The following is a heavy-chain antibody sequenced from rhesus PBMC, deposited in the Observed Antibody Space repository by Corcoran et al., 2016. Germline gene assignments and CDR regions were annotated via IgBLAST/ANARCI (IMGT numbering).Heavy chain of an antibody. V-gene: IGHV4-80*01. D-gene: IGHD6-25*01. J-gene: IGHJ4*01. CDR3: ARSLRTSVYSGSWNDRWFDY. CDR2: INGNSGST. CDR1: GGSFSSYW. Sequence: QVQLQESGPGLVKPSETLSLTCAVSGGSFSSYWWSWIRQPPGKGLEWIGEINGNSGSTNYNPSLKSRVTISKDASKNQVSLKLSSVTAADTAVYYCARSLRTSVYSGSWNDRWFDYWGQGVLVTVSS.